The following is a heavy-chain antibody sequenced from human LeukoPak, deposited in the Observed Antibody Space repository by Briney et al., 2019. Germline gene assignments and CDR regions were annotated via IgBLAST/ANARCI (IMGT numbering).Heavy chain of an antibody. CDR2: ISAYNGNT. D-gene: IGHD6-6*01. V-gene: IGHV1-18*01. J-gene: IGHJ5*02. CDR1: GYTFTSYG. CDR3: AGTLYSSSSGGWFDP. Sequence: ASVKVSCKASGYTFTSYGISWVRQAPGQGLEWMGWISAYNGNTNYAQKLQGIVTMTTDTSMSTAYMELRSLRSDDTAVYYCAGTLYSSSSGGWFDPWGQGTLVTVSS.